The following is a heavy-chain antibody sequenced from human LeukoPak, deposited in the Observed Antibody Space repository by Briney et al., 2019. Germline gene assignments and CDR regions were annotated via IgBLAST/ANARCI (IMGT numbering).Heavy chain of an antibody. CDR3: AKQSSGYYWGVAFNI. V-gene: IGHV5-51*01. D-gene: IGHD3-22*01. Sequence: EESLKISCKVSGYSSSSYWIGWVRQMPGKGLEWMGIIYPGDSDTRYSPSFQGQVTISADKSISTAYLQWSSLKASDTAMYYCAKQSSGYYWGVAFNIWGQGTMVTVSS. J-gene: IGHJ3*02. CDR2: IYPGDSDT. CDR1: GYSSSSYW.